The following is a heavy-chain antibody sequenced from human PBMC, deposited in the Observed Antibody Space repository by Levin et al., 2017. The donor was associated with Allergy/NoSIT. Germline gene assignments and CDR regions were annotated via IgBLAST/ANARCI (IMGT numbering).Heavy chain of an antibody. CDR3: ARDRCGGDCSYYNWFDP. D-gene: IGHD2-21*02. J-gene: IGHJ5*02. CDR1: GGTFSSYA. Sequence: SVKVSCKASGGTFSSYAISWVRQAPGQGLEWMGGIIPIFGTANYAQKFQGRVTITADKSTSTAYMELSSLRSEDTAVYYCARDRCGGDCSYYNWFDPWGQGTLVTVSS. V-gene: IGHV1-69*06. CDR2: IIPIFGTA.